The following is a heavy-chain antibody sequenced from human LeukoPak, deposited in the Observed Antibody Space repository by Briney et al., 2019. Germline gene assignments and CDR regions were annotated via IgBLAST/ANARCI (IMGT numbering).Heavy chain of an antibody. V-gene: IGHV4-39*07. CDR3: ARGRIDYYYYYYMDV. Sequence: SETLSLTCTVSGGSISSSSYYWGWIRQPPGKGLEWIGRIYTSGSTNYNPSLKSRVTISVDTSKSQFSLKLSSVTAADTAVYYCARGRIDYYYYYYMDVWGKGTTVTISS. CDR2: IYTSGST. CDR1: GGSISSSSYY. D-gene: IGHD2-15*01. J-gene: IGHJ6*03.